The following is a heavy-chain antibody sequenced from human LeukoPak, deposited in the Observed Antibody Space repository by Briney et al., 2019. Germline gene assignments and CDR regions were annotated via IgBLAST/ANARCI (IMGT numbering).Heavy chain of an antibody. CDR3: ARLDFSGSYYFDY. CDR1: GYSFSNYW. CDR2: IYPGDSET. D-gene: IGHD1-26*01. V-gene: IGHV5-51*01. Sequence: GESLKISCKGSGYSFSNYWIGWVRQMPGKGPEWMGIIYPGDSETRYSPSFEGQVTISADKSISTAYLQWSSLKASDTAMYYCARLDFSGSYYFDYWGQGTLVTVSS. J-gene: IGHJ4*02.